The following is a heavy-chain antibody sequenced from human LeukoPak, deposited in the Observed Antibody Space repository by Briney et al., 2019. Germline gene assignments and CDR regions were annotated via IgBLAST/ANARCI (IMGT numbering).Heavy chain of an antibody. V-gene: IGHV3-21*01. Sequence: GGSLRLSCAASGFTFSSYSMNWVRQAPGKGLEWVSSISSSSSYIYYADSVKGRFTISRDNAKNSLYPQMNSLRAEDTAVYYCARGSVQAAAAGINPDYWGQGTLVTVSS. CDR1: GFTFSSYS. CDR2: ISSSSSYI. CDR3: ARGSVQAAAAGINPDY. D-gene: IGHD6-13*01. J-gene: IGHJ4*02.